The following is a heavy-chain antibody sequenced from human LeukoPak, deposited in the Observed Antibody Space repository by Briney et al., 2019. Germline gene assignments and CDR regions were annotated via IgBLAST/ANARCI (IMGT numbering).Heavy chain of an antibody. D-gene: IGHD3-22*01. CDR3: AKSINYYYDSSGYYRAFDI. V-gene: IGHV3-23*01. CDR2: ISGSGGST. CDR1: GFTFSSYA. J-gene: IGHJ3*02. Sequence: GGSLRLSCAVSGFTFSSYAMSWVRQAPGKGLEWVSAISGSGGSTYYADSVKGRFTISRDNSKNTLYLQMNSLRAEDTAVYYCAKSINYYYDSSGYYRAFDIWGQGTMVTVSS.